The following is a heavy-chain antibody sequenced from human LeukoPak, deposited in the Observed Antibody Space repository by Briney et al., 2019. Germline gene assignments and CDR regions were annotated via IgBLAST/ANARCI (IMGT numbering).Heavy chain of an antibody. J-gene: IGHJ4*02. CDR2: ISYDGSNK. CDR1: GFTFSSYG. V-gene: IGHV3-30*18. Sequence: GGSLRLSCAASGFTFSSYGMHWVRQAPGEGLEWVAGISYDGSNKYYADSVKGRFTISRDNSKNTLYLQMNSLRAEDTAVYYCANEVGDYGDYGGVYWGQGTLVTVSS. CDR3: ANEVGDYGDYGGVY. D-gene: IGHD4-17*01.